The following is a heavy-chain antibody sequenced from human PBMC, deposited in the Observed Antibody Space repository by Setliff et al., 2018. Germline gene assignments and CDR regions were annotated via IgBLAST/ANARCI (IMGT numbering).Heavy chain of an antibody. CDR2: IIPILGIA. CDR3: ARERATGYCSGGSCYDPYYFDY. V-gene: IGHV1-69*10. CDR1: GGTFSSYA. D-gene: IGHD2-15*01. J-gene: IGHJ4*02. Sequence: GASVTVSCKASGGTFSSYAISWVRQAPGQGLEWMGGIIPILGIANYAQKFQGRVTITADGSTSTAYMELSSLRSEDTAVYYCARERATGYCSGGSCYDPYYFDYWGQGTLVTVSS.